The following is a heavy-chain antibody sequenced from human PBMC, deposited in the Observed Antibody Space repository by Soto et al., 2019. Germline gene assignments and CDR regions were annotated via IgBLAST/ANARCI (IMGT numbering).Heavy chain of an antibody. V-gene: IGHV3-48*01. D-gene: IGHD6-13*01. CDR1: GFTFSSYS. CDR2: ISSSSSSI. Sequence: PGGSLRLSCAASGFTFSSYSMNWVRQAPGKGLEWVSYISSSSSSIYYADSVKGRFTISRDNAKNTLYLQMNSLRAEDTAVYYCAKFFFGIAVAGFPFAYWGQGTLVTVSS. CDR3: AKFFFGIAVAGFPFAY. J-gene: IGHJ4*02.